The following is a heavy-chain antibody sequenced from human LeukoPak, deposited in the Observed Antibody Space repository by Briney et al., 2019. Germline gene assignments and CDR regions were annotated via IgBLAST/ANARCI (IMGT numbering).Heavy chain of an antibody. CDR2: IYYSGST. J-gene: IGHJ4*02. CDR1: GGSISSSSYY. Sequence: SETLSLTCTVSGGSISSSSYYWGWIRQPPGKGLEWIGSIYYSGSTYYNPSLKSRVTISVDTSKNQFSLKLSSVTAADTAVYYCARIDYDYVRGTPHQDYWGQGTLVTVSS. CDR3: ARIDYDYVRGTPHQDY. V-gene: IGHV4-39*07. D-gene: IGHD3-16*01.